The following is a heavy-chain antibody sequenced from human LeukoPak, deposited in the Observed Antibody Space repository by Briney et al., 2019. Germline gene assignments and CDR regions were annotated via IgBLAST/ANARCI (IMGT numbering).Heavy chain of an antibody. CDR1: GGSISSSSYY. D-gene: IGHD3-10*01. CDR2: IYYSGST. V-gene: IGHV4-39*01. J-gene: IGHJ4*02. CDR3: ATLDDSYGSGRGEPT. Sequence: SSETLSLTCTVSGGSISSSSYYWGWIRQPPGKGLEWIGSIYYSGSTYYNPSLKSRVTISVDTSKNQFSLKLNSVTAADTAVYYCATLDDSYGSGRGEPTWGQGTLVTVSS.